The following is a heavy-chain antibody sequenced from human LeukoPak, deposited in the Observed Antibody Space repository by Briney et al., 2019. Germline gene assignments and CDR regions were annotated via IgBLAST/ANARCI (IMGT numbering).Heavy chain of an antibody. D-gene: IGHD6-13*01. Sequence: GGSLRLSWAAAGFTFSGYWMHWVRQAPGKGLVWVSRIYSDGSSATYADSVKGRFTTSRDNTKNTLYLEMNSLRVEDTAVYYCARGRAAAGNYFDYWGQGTLVTVSS. CDR1: GFTFSGYW. CDR2: IYSDGSSA. CDR3: ARGRAAAGNYFDY. J-gene: IGHJ4*02. V-gene: IGHV3-74*01.